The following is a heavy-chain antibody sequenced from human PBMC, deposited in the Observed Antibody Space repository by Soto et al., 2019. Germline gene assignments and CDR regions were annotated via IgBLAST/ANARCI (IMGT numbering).Heavy chain of an antibody. D-gene: IGHD3-22*01. V-gene: IGHV4-34*01. CDR2: INHSGST. CDR1: GGSFSGYY. CDR3: ARGPPVTRITMIPPYTFDI. Sequence: SETLSLTCAVYGGSFSGYYWSWIRQPPGKGLEWIGEINHSGSTNYNPSLKSRVTISVDTSKNQFSLKLSSVTAADTAVYYCARGPPVTRITMIPPYTFDIWGQGTMVTVSS. J-gene: IGHJ3*02.